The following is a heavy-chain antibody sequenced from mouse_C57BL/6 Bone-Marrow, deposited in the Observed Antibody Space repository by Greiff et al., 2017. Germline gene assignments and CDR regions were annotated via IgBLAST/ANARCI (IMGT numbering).Heavy chain of an antibody. CDR1: GYSFTDYN. V-gene: IGHV1-39*01. Sequence: EVQLQQSGPELVKPGASVKISCKASGYSFTDYNMNWVKQSNGKSLEWIGVINPNYGTTSYNPKFKGKATLTVDQSSSTAYMQLNSLTSEDSAVYYWARRGLRRRGWYFDVWGTGTTVTVSS. CDR3: ARRGLRRRGWYFDV. CDR2: INPNYGTT. D-gene: IGHD2-2*01. J-gene: IGHJ1*03.